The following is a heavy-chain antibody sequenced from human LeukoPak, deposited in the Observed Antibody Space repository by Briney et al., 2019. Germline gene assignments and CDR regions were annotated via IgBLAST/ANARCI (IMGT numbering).Heavy chain of an antibody. CDR1: GYTFTSYG. Sequence: ASVKASCKASGYTFTSYGISWVRQAPGQGLEWMGWISAYNGSTNYAQKLQGRVTMTTDTSTSTAYMELRSLRSDDTAVYYCARLSPTLFLRSSRRKYYFDYWGQGTLVTVSS. V-gene: IGHV1-18*01. D-gene: IGHD6-13*01. CDR3: ARLSPTLFLRSSRRKYYFDY. J-gene: IGHJ4*02. CDR2: ISAYNGST.